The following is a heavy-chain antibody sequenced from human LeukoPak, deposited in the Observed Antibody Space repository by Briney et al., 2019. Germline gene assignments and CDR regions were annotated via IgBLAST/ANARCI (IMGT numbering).Heavy chain of an antibody. V-gene: IGHV3-74*01. J-gene: IGHJ4*02. CDR2: INSDGSST. Sequence: GGSLTLSCAASGFTFTTYWMHWVRQAPGKGLVWVSDINSDGSSTNYADSMKGRFTISRDNAKNTLYLQMSGLRAEDTAVYYCARGAHNEGYTVLDFWGQGALVTVSS. D-gene: IGHD3-16*02. CDR3: ARGAHNEGYTVLDF. CDR1: GFTFTTYW.